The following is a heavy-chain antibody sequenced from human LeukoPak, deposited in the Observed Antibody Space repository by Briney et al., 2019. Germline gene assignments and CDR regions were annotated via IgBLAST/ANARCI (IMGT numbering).Heavy chain of an antibody. Sequence: SETLSLTCAVYGGSFSGYYWSWIRQPPGKGLEWVGEINHSRSTNYNPSLKSRVTISVDTSKNQFSLKLSSVTAADTAVYYCARGGDIVVVPAASLFDYWGQGTLVTASS. CDR2: INHSRST. D-gene: IGHD2-2*01. CDR1: GGSFSGYY. CDR3: ARGGDIVVVPAASLFDY. J-gene: IGHJ4*02. V-gene: IGHV4-34*01.